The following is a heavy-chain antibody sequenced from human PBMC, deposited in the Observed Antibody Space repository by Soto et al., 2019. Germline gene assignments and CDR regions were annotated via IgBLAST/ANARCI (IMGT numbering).Heavy chain of an antibody. CDR2: IRSSGNRT. CDR3: ARFGSGSDAFDI. CDR1: GFTFSSYA. Sequence: LRLSCAASGFTFSSYAMNWVRQAPGKGLEWVSGIRSSGNRTDYADSAKGRFTISRDNSKYTLYLQMNSLRAEDTAIYYCARFGSGSDAFDIWGQGTMVTVSS. J-gene: IGHJ3*02. D-gene: IGHD3-3*01. V-gene: IGHV3-23*01.